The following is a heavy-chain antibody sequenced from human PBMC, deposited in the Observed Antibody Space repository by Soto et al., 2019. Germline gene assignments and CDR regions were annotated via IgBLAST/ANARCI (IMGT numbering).Heavy chain of an antibody. CDR3: ARGFRGYCSGGSCYGMNWFDP. D-gene: IGHD2-15*01. J-gene: IGHJ5*02. CDR2: IYHSGST. CDR1: GGSISSGGYS. Sequence: PSEPLSLTCAVSGGSISSGGYSWSWIRQPPGKGLEWIGYIYHSGSTYYNPSLKSRVTISVDRSKNQFSLKLSSVTAADTAVYYCARGFRGYCSGGSCYGMNWFDPWGQGTLVTVSS. V-gene: IGHV4-30-2*01.